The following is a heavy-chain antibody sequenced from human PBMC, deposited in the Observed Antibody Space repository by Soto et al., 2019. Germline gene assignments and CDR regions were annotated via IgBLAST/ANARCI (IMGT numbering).Heavy chain of an antibody. CDR3: ARDPTVAWPDPTYYFDY. J-gene: IGHJ4*02. Sequence: GGSLRLSCAASGFTFSSYAMHWVRQAPGKGLEWVAVISYDGSNKYYADSVKGRFTISKDNSKNTLYLQMNSLGAEDTAVYYCARDPTVAWPDPTYYFDYWGQGTLVTVSS. CDR1: GFTFSSYA. V-gene: IGHV3-30-3*01. CDR2: ISYDGSNK. D-gene: IGHD1-26*01.